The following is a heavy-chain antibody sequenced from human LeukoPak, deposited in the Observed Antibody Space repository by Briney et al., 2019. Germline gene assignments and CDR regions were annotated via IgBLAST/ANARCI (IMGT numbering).Heavy chain of an antibody. CDR3: ARDSSGWYRWFDP. V-gene: IGHV4-34*01. CDR1: DESFSAYY. Sequence: SETLSLTCAVSDESFSAYYWSWIRQPPGKGPEWIGEINHSGSTKYNPSLKSRATISVDRSKNHVSLKLNSVTAADTAVYYCARDSSGWYRWFDPWGQGTLVTVSS. CDR2: INHSGST. D-gene: IGHD6-19*01. J-gene: IGHJ5*02.